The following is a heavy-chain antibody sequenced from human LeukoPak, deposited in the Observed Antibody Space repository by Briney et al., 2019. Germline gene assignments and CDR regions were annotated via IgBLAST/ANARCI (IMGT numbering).Heavy chain of an antibody. CDR1: GFTVSSNY. J-gene: IGHJ4*02. CDR2: VSSSSYI. CDR3: AREGGSNYFDY. V-gene: IGHV3-21*01. D-gene: IGHD1-26*01. Sequence: PGGSLRLSCAASGFTVSSNYMSWVRQAPGKGLEWVSSVSSSSYIYYADSVKGRFTISRDNAKNSLYLQMNSLRAEDTAVYYCAREGGSNYFDYWGQGTLVTVSS.